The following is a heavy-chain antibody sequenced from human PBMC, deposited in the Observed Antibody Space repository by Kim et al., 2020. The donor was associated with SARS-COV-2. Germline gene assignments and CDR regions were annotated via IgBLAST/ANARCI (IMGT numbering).Heavy chain of an antibody. CDR3: ARDLQDYGDYPPLYYFNS. CDR2: SNAGNGNT. J-gene: IGHJ4*02. D-gene: IGHD4-17*01. V-gene: IGHV1-3*01. Sequence: ASVKVSCKASGYTFTSYAMHWVRQAPGQRLEWMGWSNAGNGNTKYSQKFQGRVTITRDTSASTAYMELSSLRSEDTAVYYCARDLQDYGDYPPLYYFNSWGQGTLVTVSS. CDR1: GYTFTSYA.